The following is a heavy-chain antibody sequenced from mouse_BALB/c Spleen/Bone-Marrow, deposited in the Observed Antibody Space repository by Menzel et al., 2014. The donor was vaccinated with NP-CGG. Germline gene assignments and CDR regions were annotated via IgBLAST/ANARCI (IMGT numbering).Heavy chain of an antibody. Sequence: VMLVESGPGLVAPSQSLSIPCTVSGFSLTGYGVNWVRQPPGKGLEWLGMIWGDGSTDYNSVLKSRLNISKDNSKSQVFLKMNSLQTDDTARYYCARSFTTVVATPFDYWGQGTTLTVSS. CDR3: ARSFTTVVATPFDY. V-gene: IGHV2-6-7*01. CDR1: GFSLTGYG. D-gene: IGHD1-1*01. CDR2: IWGDGST. J-gene: IGHJ2*01.